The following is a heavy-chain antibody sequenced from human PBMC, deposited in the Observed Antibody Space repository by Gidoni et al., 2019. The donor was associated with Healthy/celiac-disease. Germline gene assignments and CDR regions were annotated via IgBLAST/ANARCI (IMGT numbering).Heavy chain of an antibody. CDR2: IFSNDEK. CDR3: ARKITYYDFWSGYTGNYFDY. V-gene: IGHV2-26*01. D-gene: IGHD3-3*01. Sequence: QVTLKESGPVLVKPTETLTLTCTVSGFSLSNARMGVSWIRQPPGKALEWLAHIFSNDEKSYSTSLKSRLTISKDTSKSQVVLTMTNMDPVDTATYYCARKITYYDFWSGYTGNYFDYWGQGTLVTVSS. CDR1: GFSLSNARMG. J-gene: IGHJ4*02.